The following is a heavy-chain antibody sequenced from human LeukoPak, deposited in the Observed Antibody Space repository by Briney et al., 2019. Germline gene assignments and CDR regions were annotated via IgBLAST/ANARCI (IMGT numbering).Heavy chain of an antibody. J-gene: IGHJ6*03. D-gene: IGHD3-16*01. CDR1: GVSLSGGCHH. V-gene: IGHV4-31*03. Sequence: SETLSLTCSVSGVSLSGGCHHWSWIRQHPGKGLEWIGYTSNTGATYVNPSLRSRLVMSIETPKNQFSLRLASVTAADTAVYYCARESPGEYYDTRYHYYIDVWGKGTSVTVPS. CDR3: ARESPGEYYDTRYHYYIDV. CDR2: TSNTGAT.